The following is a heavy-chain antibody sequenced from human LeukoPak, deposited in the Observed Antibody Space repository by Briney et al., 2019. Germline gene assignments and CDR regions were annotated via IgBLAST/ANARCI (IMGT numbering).Heavy chain of an antibody. Sequence: GGSLRLSCAASGFTFSTFAMIWVRQPPGKGLEWVSSIFPSGGEIHYADSVRGRFTISRDNSKSTLSLQMNSLRAEDTAIYYCAPCRQVLVPFESWGQGTLVTVSS. D-gene: IGHD2-8*02. V-gene: IGHV3-23*01. CDR2: IFPSGGEI. CDR3: APCRQVLVPFES. CDR1: GFTFSTFA. J-gene: IGHJ4*02.